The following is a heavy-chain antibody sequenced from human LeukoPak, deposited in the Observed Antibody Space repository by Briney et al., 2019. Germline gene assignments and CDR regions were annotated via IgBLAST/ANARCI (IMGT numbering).Heavy chain of an antibody. CDR3: ARDRSRAFDY. CDR2: IWYDGSNK. D-gene: IGHD3-10*01. Sequence: GGSLRLSCAASGFTFSGFAMSWVCRTRGKGLEWVAVIWYDGSNKYYADSVKGRFTISRDNSKNTLYLQMNSLRAEDTAVYYCARDRSRAFDYWGQGTLVTVSS. V-gene: IGHV3-33*08. J-gene: IGHJ4*02. CDR1: GFTFSGFA.